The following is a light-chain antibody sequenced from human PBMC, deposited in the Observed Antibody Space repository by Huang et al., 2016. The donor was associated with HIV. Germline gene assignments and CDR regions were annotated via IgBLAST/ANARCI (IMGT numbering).Light chain of an antibody. CDR3: QQYDNFLYT. CDR2: GVS. CDR1: QSVSSSY. J-gene: IGKJ2*01. Sequence: EIVLTQSPGTLSLSPGERATLSCRASQSVSSSYLAWYQQEPGQAPRLLIYGVSSRATGIPDRFSGSGSGTDFTLTISRLEPEDFAVYYCQQYDNFLYTFGQGTKLEIK. V-gene: IGKV3-20*01.